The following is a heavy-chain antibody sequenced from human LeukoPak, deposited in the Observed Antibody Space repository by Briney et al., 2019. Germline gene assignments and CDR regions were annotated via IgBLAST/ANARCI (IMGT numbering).Heavy chain of an antibody. CDR3: GRDRPTGYYDY. J-gene: IGHJ4*02. CDR2: INHSGIT. V-gene: IGHV4-38-2*02. Sequence: PSETLSLTCTVSSYSISSGYYWGWIRQSPGKGLEWIASINHSGITYYNPSLKIRVTISVDTSKNQFSLKLTSVTAADTAVYYCGRDRPTGYYDYWGQGILVTVSS. CDR1: SYSISSGYY. D-gene: IGHD3-9*01.